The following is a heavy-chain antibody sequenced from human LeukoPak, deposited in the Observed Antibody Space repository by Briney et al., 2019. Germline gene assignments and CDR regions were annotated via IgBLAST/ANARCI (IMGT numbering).Heavy chain of an antibody. CDR3: AKPRAMTTGVGPYFDL. CDR2: ISGGGENT. CDR1: GFTFTSYA. J-gene: IGHJ2*01. Sequence: GGSLRLSCGASGFTFTSYAMSWIRQAPGKGLEWVSAISGGGENTYYGDSVKGRFTISRDNSKNTLYLQMNSLRAEDTATYYCAKPRAMTTGVGPYFDLWGRGTLVTVSS. D-gene: IGHD1-1*01. V-gene: IGHV3-23*01.